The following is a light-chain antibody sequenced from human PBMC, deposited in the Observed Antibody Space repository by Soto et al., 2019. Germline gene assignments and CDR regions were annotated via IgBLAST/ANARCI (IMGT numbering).Light chain of an antibody. Sequence: DIQMTQSPSSLSASLGDRVTITCRASQDISIYLAWYQQQPGKVPKVLISGASTLQSGVPSRFSGSGSGTXXXXXXXSLQPEDVATYYCQRYGSPPWSFGQGTKVEIK. CDR1: QDISIY. J-gene: IGKJ1*01. CDR3: QRYGSPPWS. CDR2: GAS. V-gene: IGKV1-27*01.